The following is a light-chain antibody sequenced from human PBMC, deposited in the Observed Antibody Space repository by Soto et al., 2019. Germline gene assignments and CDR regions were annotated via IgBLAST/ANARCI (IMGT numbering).Light chain of an antibody. J-gene: IGLJ3*02. CDR1: RSNIGNNA. Sequence: QSVLTQTPSASGTPGQTVTISCPGSRSNIGNNAVSWYQQFPGTAPKLLIYKNKQRPSGVPDRFSGSKSGTSASLAISGPQSEDEADYYCATWDDSLNARGVFGGGTKLTVL. CDR3: ATWDDSLNARGV. V-gene: IGLV1-44*01. CDR2: KNK.